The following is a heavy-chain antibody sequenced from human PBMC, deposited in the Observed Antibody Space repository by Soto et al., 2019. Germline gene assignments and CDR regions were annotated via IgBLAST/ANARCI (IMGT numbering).Heavy chain of an antibody. Sequence: SLTLSGETSGFTFRSYCIHWVRQAPGKGLEGVAVISYDGSNKYYADSVKGRFTISRDNSKNTLYLQMKSLRAEDTAVYYCAKGIQLWTPSGPNWFDPWGQGTLVTVSS. CDR1: GFTFRSYC. V-gene: IGHV3-30*18. D-gene: IGHD5-18*01. CDR3: AKGIQLWTPSGPNWFDP. J-gene: IGHJ5*02. CDR2: ISYDGSNK.